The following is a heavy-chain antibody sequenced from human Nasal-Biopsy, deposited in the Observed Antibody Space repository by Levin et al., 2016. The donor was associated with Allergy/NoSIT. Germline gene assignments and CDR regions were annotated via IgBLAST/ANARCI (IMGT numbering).Heavy chain of an antibody. CDR2: LSSSGAT. D-gene: IGHD3-10*01. CDR1: GDTISTGYYY. CDR3: ARDYFYGIGSSSWFFDL. J-gene: IGHJ2*01. V-gene: IGHV4-61*02. Sequence: SETLSLTCSVSGDTISTGYYYWSWIRQPAGKGLEWVGRLSSSGATNYNPSLRGRVAMSLDASRNQFSLRLSSVTAADTAVYYCARDYFYGIGSSSWFFDLWGRGTLVTVSS.